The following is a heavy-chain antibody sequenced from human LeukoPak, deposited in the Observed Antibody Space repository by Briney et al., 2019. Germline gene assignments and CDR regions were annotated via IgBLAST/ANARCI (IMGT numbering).Heavy chain of an antibody. D-gene: IGHD3-22*01. CDR1: GYSFTGYY. V-gene: IGHV1-2*02. Sequence: AAVKVSCKASGYSFTGYYMHWVRQAPGQGLEWMGWINPNSGGTNYAQKFQGRVTMTRDTSMSTAYMELSRLRSDDTAIYYCARQYYYDSSGYTPWGQGTLVTVSS. CDR3: ARQYYYDSSGYTP. J-gene: IGHJ5*02. CDR2: INPNSGGT.